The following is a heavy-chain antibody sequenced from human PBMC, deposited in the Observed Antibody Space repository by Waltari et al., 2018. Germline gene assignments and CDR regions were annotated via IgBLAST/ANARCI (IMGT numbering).Heavy chain of an antibody. CDR3: ARTWGYSPPLGWFDP. CDR1: GGPFTAYS. D-gene: IGHD1-26*01. V-gene: IGHV4-34*01. CDR2: IGHSGST. Sequence: QVQLHQWGAGLLKPSETLSLTCAVSGGPFTAYSRSWIRQSPDKGLEWIGEIGHSGSTNYNPSLKSRVTMSVDTIKKQFSLKLASVTAADTAVYFCARTWGYSPPLGWFDPWGRGTRVTVSS. J-gene: IGHJ5*02.